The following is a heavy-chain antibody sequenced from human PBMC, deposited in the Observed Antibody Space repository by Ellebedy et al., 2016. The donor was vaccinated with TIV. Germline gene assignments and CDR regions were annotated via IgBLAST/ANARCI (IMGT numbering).Heavy chain of an antibody. CDR1: GFSFSTYW. V-gene: IGHV3-7*01. D-gene: IGHD2-15*01. J-gene: IGHJ5*02. CDR2: TKQDGSEK. CDR3: ALRTGSGSPWPHFTS. Sequence: GESLKISCAASGFSFSTYWLGWVRQAAGKGLEWVANTKQDGSEKFYVDSVLGRFTISRDNPRNTLYLHMDRLTTEDTSEYFCALRTGSGSPWPHFTSWGRGTLVTVSS.